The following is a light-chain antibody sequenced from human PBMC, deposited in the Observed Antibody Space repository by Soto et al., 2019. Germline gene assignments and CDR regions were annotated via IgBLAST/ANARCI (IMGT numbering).Light chain of an antibody. CDR3: QHYNSYSEA. CDR2: KAS. CDR1: QTIRSW. Sequence: DIQMTQSPSTLSGSVGDRVTITCRASQTIRSWLAWYQQKPGKAPKLLIYKASTLKSGVPSRFSGSGSGTEFTLTISSVQPDDFATYYCQHYNSYSEAFGQGTKVEIK. V-gene: IGKV1-5*03. J-gene: IGKJ1*01.